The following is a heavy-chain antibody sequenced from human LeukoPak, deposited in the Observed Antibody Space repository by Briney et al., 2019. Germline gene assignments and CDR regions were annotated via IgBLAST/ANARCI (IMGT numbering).Heavy chain of an antibody. CDR1: GGSFTGYY. Sequence: SETLSLTCAVYGGSFTGYYWSWIRQPPGKGLTWIGEINHSGSTKYNPSLKSRLTISVDTSKNQFSLKLSSVTAADTAVYYCARGGYYDILTGRIDAFDIWGQGKMVTVSS. J-gene: IGHJ3*02. V-gene: IGHV4-34*01. D-gene: IGHD3-9*01. CDR3: ARGGYYDILTGRIDAFDI. CDR2: INHSGST.